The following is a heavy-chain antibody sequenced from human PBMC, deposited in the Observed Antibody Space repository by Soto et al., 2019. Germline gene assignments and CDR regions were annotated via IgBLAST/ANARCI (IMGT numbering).Heavy chain of an antibody. CDR2: IYSGGST. CDR1: GFTVSSNY. CDR3: ARDIKQLVPPYYYYYYMDV. D-gene: IGHD6-6*01. J-gene: IGHJ6*03. V-gene: IGHV3-53*04. Sequence: GGSLRLSCAASGFTVSSNYMSWVRQAPGKGLEWVSVIYSGGSTYYADSVKGRFTISRHNSKNTLYLQMNSLRAEDTAVYYCARDIKQLVPPYYYYYYMDVWGKGTTVTVSS.